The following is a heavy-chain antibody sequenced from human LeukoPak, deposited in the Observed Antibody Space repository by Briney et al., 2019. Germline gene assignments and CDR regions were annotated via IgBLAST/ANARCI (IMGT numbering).Heavy chain of an antibody. V-gene: IGHV3-15*01. J-gene: IGHJ4*02. D-gene: IGHD5-24*01. CDR2: IKRKNDGGTT. CDR3: TTKTITPGY. CDR1: GFIFRDAW. Sequence: TGGSLRLSCAASGFIFRDAWMTWVRQAPGKGLEWVGRIKRKNDGGTTDYAAPVKGRFTISRDDSQNTLYLQMNSLKTEDTAVYYCTTKTITPGYWGQGTLVTVSS.